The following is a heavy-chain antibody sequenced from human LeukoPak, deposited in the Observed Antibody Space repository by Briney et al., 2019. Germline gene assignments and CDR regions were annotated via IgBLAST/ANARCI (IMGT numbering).Heavy chain of an antibody. Sequence: ASVKVSCKASGYTFTGYYMHWVRQAPGQGLEWMGWINPNSGGTNYAQKFQGWVTMTRDTSISTAYMELSRLRSDDTAVYYCARESSSGWYFFDYWGQGTLVTVSS. J-gene: IGHJ4*02. CDR2: INPNSGGT. V-gene: IGHV1-2*04. CDR3: ARESSSGWYFFDY. CDR1: GYTFTGYY. D-gene: IGHD6-19*01.